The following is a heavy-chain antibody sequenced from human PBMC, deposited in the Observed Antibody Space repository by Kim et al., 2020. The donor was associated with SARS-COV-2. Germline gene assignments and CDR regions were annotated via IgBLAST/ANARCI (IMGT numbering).Heavy chain of an antibody. J-gene: IGHJ6*02. D-gene: IGHD3-3*02. CDR3: TRDKISRIYYYYYGMGV. CDR1: GFDFEDYA. CDR2: MSYNNGNT. V-gene: IGHV3-9*01. Sequence: GGSLRLSCAASGFDFEDYAMRWVRQVPGKGLEWVAGMSYNNGNTAYADSVKGRFIISRDNAKRSLFLQMNGLTTEDTALYYCTRDKISRIYYYYYGMGVWGQGTTVTVS.